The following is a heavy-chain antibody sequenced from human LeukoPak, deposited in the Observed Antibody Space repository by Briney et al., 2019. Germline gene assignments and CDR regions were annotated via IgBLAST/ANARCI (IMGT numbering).Heavy chain of an antibody. CDR2: INPSGGST. Sequence: GASVKVSCKASGYTSTSYYMHWVRQAPGQGLEWMGIINPSGGSTSYAQKFQGRVTMTRDTSTSTVYMELSSLRSEDTAVYYCARDSRRVLRFFGAPTDYWGQGTLVTVSS. D-gene: IGHD3-3*01. V-gene: IGHV1-46*01. CDR3: ARDSRRVLRFFGAPTDY. CDR1: GYTSTSYY. J-gene: IGHJ4*02.